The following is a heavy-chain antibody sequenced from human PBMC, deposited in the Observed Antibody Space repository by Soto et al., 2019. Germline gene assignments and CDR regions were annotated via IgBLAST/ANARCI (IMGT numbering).Heavy chain of an antibody. CDR2: ISGSGQTT. V-gene: IGHV3-23*01. D-gene: IGHD4-4*01. CDR3: AKSRGDSWTTYFFDY. Sequence: GGSLRLSCAASGFTFSSYSLSWLRQAPGKGLEWVSGISGSGQTTHYGDSVKGRFTISRDNFRNTLYLQVNSLRADDTAVYFCAKSRGDSWTTYFFDYWGQGALVTVSS. CDR1: GFTFSSYS. J-gene: IGHJ4*02.